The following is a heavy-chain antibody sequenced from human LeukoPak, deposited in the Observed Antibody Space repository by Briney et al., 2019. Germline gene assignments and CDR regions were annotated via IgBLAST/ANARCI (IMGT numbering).Heavy chain of an antibody. CDR2: ISYDGSNK. Sequence: GRSMRLSCVASGFTFSTYDMHWVRQAPGKGLEWVAVISYDGSNKYYADSVKGRFTISRDHYKNTLYLQLNSMRAEDTAVYYCAKSPGRYCSGGSCYSYWGQGTLVTVSS. V-gene: IGHV3-30*18. CDR1: GFTFSTYD. CDR3: AKSPGRYCSGGSCYSY. J-gene: IGHJ4*02. D-gene: IGHD2-15*01.